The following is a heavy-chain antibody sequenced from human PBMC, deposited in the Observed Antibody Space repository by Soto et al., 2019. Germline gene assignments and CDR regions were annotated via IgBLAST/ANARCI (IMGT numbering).Heavy chain of an antibody. CDR2: ISYDGSNK. J-gene: IGHJ4*02. CDR1: GFTFSSYA. V-gene: IGHV3-30-3*01. D-gene: IGHD6-6*01. CDR3: ARDPPSPYSSSSGYFDY. Sequence: QVQLVESGGGVVQPGRSLRLSCAASGFTFSSYAMHWVRQAPGKGLEWVAVISYDGSNKYYADSVKGRFTISRDNSKNTLYLQMNSLRAEDTAVYYCARDPPSPYSSSSGYFDYWGQGTLVTVSS.